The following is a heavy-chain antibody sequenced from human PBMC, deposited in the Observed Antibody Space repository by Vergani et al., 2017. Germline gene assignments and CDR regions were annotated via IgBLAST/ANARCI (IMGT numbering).Heavy chain of an antibody. Sequence: EVQLVESGGGLVKPGGSLRISCAASGFTFSSYSMNWVRQAPGKGLEWVSSISSSSSYIYYADSVKGRFTISRDNAKNSLYLQMNSLRAEDTAVYYCARVRGSSGTGGYWGQGTLVTVSS. CDR1: GFTFSSYS. CDR3: ARVRGSSGTGGY. J-gene: IGHJ4*02. D-gene: IGHD6-19*01. V-gene: IGHV3-21*01. CDR2: ISSSSSYI.